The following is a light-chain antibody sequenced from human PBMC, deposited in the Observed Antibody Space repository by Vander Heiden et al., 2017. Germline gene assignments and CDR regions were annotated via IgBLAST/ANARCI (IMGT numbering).Light chain of an antibody. Sequence: QSALTQPPSVSAATGQRVTISCSGSSSNIGKNYVSWYQQVPGTAPKLLIYDNNKRPSGIPDRFSGSKSGTSATLGITGLQTGDEADYYCGTWDSSLSNAVFGTGTKVTVL. V-gene: IGLV1-51*01. J-gene: IGLJ1*01. CDR3: GTWDSSLSNAV. CDR2: DNN. CDR1: SSNIGKNY.